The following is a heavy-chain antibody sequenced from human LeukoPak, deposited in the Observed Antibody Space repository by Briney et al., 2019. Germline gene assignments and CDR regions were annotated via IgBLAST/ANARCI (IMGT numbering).Heavy chain of an antibody. CDR1: GGTFSGYA. CDR2: IIPIFGTA. V-gene: IGHV1-69*13. CDR3: ARDLGGSGSYYNYFDY. Sequence: SVKVSCKASGGTFSGYAISWVRQAPGQGLEWMGGIIPIFGTANYAQKFRGRVTITADESTSTAYMELSSLRSEDTAVYYCARDLGGSGSYYNYFDYWGQGTLVTVSS. J-gene: IGHJ4*02. D-gene: IGHD3-10*01.